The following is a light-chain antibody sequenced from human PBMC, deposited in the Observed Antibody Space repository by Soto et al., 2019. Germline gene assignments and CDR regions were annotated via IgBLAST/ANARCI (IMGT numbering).Light chain of an antibody. CDR3: QQYYSTPVT. V-gene: IGKV4-1*01. CDR2: WAS. CDR1: RSVLHSSNNKNY. J-gene: IGKJ4*01. Sequence: DIVMTQSPDSLAVSLGERATINCKSSRSVLHSSNNKNYLVWYQQKPGQPPKLLIYWASTRESGVPDRFSGSGSGTDFTLTISSLQAEDVAVYYCQQYYSTPVTFGGGTKVEIK.